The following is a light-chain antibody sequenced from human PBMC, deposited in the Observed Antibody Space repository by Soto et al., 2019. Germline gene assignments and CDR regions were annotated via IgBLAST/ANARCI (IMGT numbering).Light chain of an antibody. CDR1: QTVRNKY. Sequence: ELLLTQSPCTLTLSPGERATLSCRASQTVRNKYLAWYQQKPGQAPRLLIYGASSRPTGIPDRFSGSGSGTVFTLTIGSLEHEDSAVYYCQQRKNWHPITFGQGTRLEIK. CDR3: QQRKNWHPIT. V-gene: IGKV3D-20*02. CDR2: GAS. J-gene: IGKJ5*01.